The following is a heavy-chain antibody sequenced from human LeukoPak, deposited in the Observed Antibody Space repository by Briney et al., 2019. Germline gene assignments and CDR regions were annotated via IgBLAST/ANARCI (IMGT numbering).Heavy chain of an antibody. V-gene: IGHV1-8*01. CDR1: GYTFTSYD. Sequence: ASVKVSCKASGYTFTSYDINWVRQATGQGLEWMGWMNPNSDNTGYAQKFQGRVTMTRNTSISTAYMELSSLRSEDTAVYYCARGLAVAAAEGFDYWGQGTLVTVSS. CDR2: MNPNSDNT. CDR3: ARGLAVAAAEGFDY. D-gene: IGHD6-13*01. J-gene: IGHJ4*02.